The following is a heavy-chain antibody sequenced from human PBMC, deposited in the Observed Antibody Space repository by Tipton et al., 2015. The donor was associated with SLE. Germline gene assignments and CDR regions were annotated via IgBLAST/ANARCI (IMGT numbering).Heavy chain of an antibody. CDR2: VSHSGTT. CDR3: ANSDRGVGHI. D-gene: IGHD3-22*01. CDR1: GVSYTSYY. V-gene: IGHV4-34*01. J-gene: IGHJ3*02. Sequence: TLSLTCAVYGVSYTSYYWTWVRQAPGKGPEWIGEVSHSGTTKYNPSLKSRLTILLDTSKNQFSLQLTSVTAADTAIYYCANSDRGVGHICGQGTMV.